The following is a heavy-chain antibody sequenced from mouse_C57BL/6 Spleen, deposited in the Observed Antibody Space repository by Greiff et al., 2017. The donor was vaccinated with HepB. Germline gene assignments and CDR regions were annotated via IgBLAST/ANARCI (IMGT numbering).Heavy chain of an antibody. CDR3: AVITTVVTDFDY. CDR1: GYTFTSYW. J-gene: IGHJ2*01. D-gene: IGHD1-1*01. V-gene: IGHV1-52*01. CDR2: IDPSDSET. Sequence: VKLQQPGAELVRPGSSVKLSCKASGYTFTSYWMHWVKQRPIQGLEWIGNIDPSDSETHYNQKFKDKATLTVDKSSSTAYMQLSSLTSEDSAVYYCAVITTVVTDFDYWGQGTTLTVSS.